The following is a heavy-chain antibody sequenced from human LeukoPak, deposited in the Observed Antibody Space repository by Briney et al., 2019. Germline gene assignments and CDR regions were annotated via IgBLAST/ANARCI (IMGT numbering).Heavy chain of an antibody. V-gene: IGHV3-74*01. CDR3: ARVYTFGPDY. CDR2: INTDGSTT. CDR1: GFTFSSHW. J-gene: IGHJ4*02. Sequence: GGSLGLSCAASGFTFSSHWMHWVRQAPGKGLVWVSRINTDGSTTSYADSVKGRFTISRDNAKNTLYLQMNSPRAEDTAVYYCARVYTFGPDYWGQGTLVTVSS. D-gene: IGHD3-3*01.